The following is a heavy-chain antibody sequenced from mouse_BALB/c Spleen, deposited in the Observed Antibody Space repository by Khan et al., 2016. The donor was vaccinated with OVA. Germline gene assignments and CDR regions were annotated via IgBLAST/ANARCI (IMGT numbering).Heavy chain of an antibody. V-gene: IGHV9-3-1*01. J-gene: IGHJ4*01. CDR2: IYTYTGEP. D-gene: IGHD1-1*01. CDR3: ARGGSRARDY. Sequence: QIQLVQSGPELKKPGETVKISCKASGYTFTNYGMNWVKQAPGKGLKWMGWIYTYTGEPTYADDFKGRFAFSLETSASTAYLQINNLKNEDTATYFCARGGSRARDYWRQGTSVTVSS. CDR1: GYTFTNYG.